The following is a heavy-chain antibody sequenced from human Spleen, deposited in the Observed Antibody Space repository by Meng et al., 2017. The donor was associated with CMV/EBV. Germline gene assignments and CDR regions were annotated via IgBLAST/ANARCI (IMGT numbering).Heavy chain of an antibody. Sequence: ASVTVSCKASGCTFTSYYMHWVRQAPGQGLEWMGIINPSGGSTSYAQKFQGRVTMTRDTSTGTVYMELSSLRSEDTAVYYCTRARRVGINWLDPWGQGTLVTVSS. CDR2: INPSGGST. J-gene: IGHJ5*02. V-gene: IGHV1-46*01. D-gene: IGHD3-3*02. CDR1: GCTFTSYY. CDR3: TRARRVGINWLDP.